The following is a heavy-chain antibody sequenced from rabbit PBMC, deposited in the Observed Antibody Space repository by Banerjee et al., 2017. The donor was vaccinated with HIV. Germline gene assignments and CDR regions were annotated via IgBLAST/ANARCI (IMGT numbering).Heavy chain of an antibody. V-gene: IGHV1S45*01. CDR3: ARSVSYGGLGGYPDL. D-gene: IGHD3-3*01. J-gene: IGHJ6*01. CDR2: IYVGSGGGT. Sequence: QEQLVEYGGDLVQPEGSLTLTCKASGLDFSSSYWICWVRQAPGKGLEWIACIYVGSGGGTKYASWAKGRFTISKTSSTTVTLQMTSLPAADTATYFCARSVSYGGLGGYPDLWGPGTLVTVS. CDR1: GLDFSSSYW.